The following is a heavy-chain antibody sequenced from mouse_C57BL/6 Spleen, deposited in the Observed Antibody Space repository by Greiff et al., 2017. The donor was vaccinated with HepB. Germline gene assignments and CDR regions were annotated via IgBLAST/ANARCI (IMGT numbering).Heavy chain of an antibody. CDR2: IYPGDGDT. J-gene: IGHJ3*01. CDR3: ARGLLGRFAY. V-gene: IGHV1-82*01. D-gene: IGHD3-1*01. Sequence: KPGKGLEWIGRIYPGDGDTNYNGKVKGKATLTADKSSSTAYMQLSSLTSDDTAVYFCARGLLGRFAYWGQGTLVTVSA.